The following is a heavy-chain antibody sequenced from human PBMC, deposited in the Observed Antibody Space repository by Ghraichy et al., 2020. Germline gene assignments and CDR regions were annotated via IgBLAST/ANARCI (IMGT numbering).Heavy chain of an antibody. V-gene: IGHV4-59*01. CDR3: ARDRSCVWGSYRRYYFDY. Sequence: SQTLSLTCTVSGGSISSYYWSWIRQPPGKGLEWIGYIYYSGSTNYNPSLKSRVTISVDTSKNQFSLKLSSVTAADTAVYYCARDRSCVWGSYRRYYFDYWGQGTLVTVSS. CDR1: GGSISSYY. J-gene: IGHJ4*02. CDR2: IYYSGST. D-gene: IGHD3-16*02.